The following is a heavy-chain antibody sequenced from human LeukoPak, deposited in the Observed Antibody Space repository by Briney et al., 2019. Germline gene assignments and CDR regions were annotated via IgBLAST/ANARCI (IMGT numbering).Heavy chain of an antibody. V-gene: IGHV1-69*05. J-gene: IGHJ5*02. CDR3: ARDGNNWFDP. CDR1: GGTFSSYA. D-gene: IGHD2-15*01. CDR2: IIPIFGTA. Sequence: ASVKVSCKASGGTFSSYAISCVRQAPGQGLEWMGGIIPIFGTANYAQKFQGRVTITTDESTSTAYMELSSLRSEDTAVYYCARDGNNWFDPWGQGTLVTVSS.